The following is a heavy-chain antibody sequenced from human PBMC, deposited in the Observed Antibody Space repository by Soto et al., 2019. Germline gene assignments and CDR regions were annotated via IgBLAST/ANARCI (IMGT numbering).Heavy chain of an antibody. CDR1: GFTFSSYA. CDR2: ISYDGSNK. CDR3: ARRDTGMVNGYYYYYGMDV. D-gene: IGHD5-18*01. V-gene: IGHV3-30-3*01. J-gene: IGHJ6*02. Sequence: GGSLRLSCAASGFTFSSYAMHWVRQAPGKGLEWVAVISYDGSNKYYADSVKGRFTISRDNSKNTLYLQMNSLRAEDTAVYYCARRDTGMVNGYYYYYGMDVWGQGTTVTVSS.